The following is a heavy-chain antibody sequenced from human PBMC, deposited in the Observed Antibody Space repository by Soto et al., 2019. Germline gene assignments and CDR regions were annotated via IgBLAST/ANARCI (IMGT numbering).Heavy chain of an antibody. CDR2: TIPVFNTA. Sequence: QVQLEQSGAEVKKPGSSVKVSCKASGGTLSDHGVAWLRQAPGQGLEWMGGTIPVFNTAKYAQKFRGRVTVTADKFTNIAYMELSSLRSEDTAFYFCARGVYGSGNYYTGPSAFDIWCQGTMVIVSS. CDR3: ARGVYGSGNYYTGPSAFDI. V-gene: IGHV1-69*06. CDR1: GGTLSDHG. D-gene: IGHD3-10*01. J-gene: IGHJ3*02.